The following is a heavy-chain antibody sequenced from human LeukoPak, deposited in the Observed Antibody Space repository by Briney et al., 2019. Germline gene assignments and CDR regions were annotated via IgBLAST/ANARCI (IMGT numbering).Heavy chain of an antibody. D-gene: IGHD3-22*01. CDR2: IYYSGST. CDR3: ACLTTADAFDI. Sequence: SETLSLTCSVSGDSISSGGYYWSWIRQPPGKGLEWIGYIYYSGSTNYNPSLKSRVTISVDTSKNQFSLKLSSVTAADTAVYYCACLTTADAFDIWGQGTMVTVSS. CDR1: GDSISSGGYY. V-gene: IGHV4-61*08. J-gene: IGHJ3*02.